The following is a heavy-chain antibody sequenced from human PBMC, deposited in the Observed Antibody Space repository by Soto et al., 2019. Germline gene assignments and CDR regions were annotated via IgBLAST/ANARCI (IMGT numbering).Heavy chain of an antibody. CDR3: ARGSQGDGYNFGSFVGEYYFDY. J-gene: IGHJ4*02. CDR2: INPNSGGT. V-gene: IGHV1-2*04. CDR1: GYTFTGYY. D-gene: IGHD5-12*01. Sequence: ASVKVSCKASGYTFTGYYMHWVRQAPGQGLEWMGWINPNSGGTNYAQKFQGWVTMTRDTSISTAYMELSRLRSDDTAVYYCARGSQGDGYNFGSFVGEYYFDYWGQGTLDTVSS.